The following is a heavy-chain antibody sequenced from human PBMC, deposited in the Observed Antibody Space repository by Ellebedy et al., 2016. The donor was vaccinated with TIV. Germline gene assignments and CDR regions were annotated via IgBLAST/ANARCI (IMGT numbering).Heavy chain of an antibody. J-gene: IGHJ5*02. V-gene: IGHV3-9*01. CDR1: GFIFGDYA. CDR2: LSRNSDSI. Sequence: PGGSLRLSCAASGFIFGDYAMHWVRQAPGKGLEWVSGLSRNSDSIGYADSVKGRFNISRDNYENTLYLQMNSLRAEDTAVYYCAKVGRRYYESSGDPWGQGSLVTVSS. CDR3: AKVGRRYYESSGDP. D-gene: IGHD3-22*01.